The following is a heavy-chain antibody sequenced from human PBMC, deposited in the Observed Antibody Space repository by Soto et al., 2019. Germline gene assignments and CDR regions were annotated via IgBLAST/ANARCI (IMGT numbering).Heavy chain of an antibody. CDR1: EFTFDDYG. CDR3: ARNKKSVGAFPRGVFDI. D-gene: IGHD1-26*01. CDR2: INWNGGST. Sequence: PGGSLRLSCAASEFTFDDYGMSWVRQAPGKGLEWVSGINWNGGSTGYADSVKGRFTISRDNAKNSLYLQMNSLRAEDTALYYCARNKKSVGAFPRGVFDIWGQGTMVTVSS. J-gene: IGHJ3*02. V-gene: IGHV3-20*04.